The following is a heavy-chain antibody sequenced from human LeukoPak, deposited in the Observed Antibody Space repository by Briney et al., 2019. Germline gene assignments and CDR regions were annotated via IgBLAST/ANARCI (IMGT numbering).Heavy chain of an antibody. V-gene: IGHV4-59*01. CDR2: IYHSGTT. CDR1: GASIDSYY. D-gene: IGHD1-26*01. CDR3: AREGGQYYFDY. Sequence: SETLSLTCTISGASIDSYYWSWIRQPPGKGLEWIGYIYHSGTTNYNSSLKSRVTISVDTSKNQFSLKLSSVTAADTAVYYCAREGGQYYFDYWGRGTLVTVSS. J-gene: IGHJ4*02.